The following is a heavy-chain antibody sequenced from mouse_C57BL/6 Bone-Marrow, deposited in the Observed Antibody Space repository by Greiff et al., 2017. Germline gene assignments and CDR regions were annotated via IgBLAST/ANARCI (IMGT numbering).Heavy chain of an antibody. CDR2: IDPANGNT. Sequence: EVQLQQSVAELVRPGASVKLSCTASGFNIQNTYMHWVKQRPEQGLGWIGRIDPANGNTKYAPKFPGKATITADTSSNTAYLQLSSLTSEDTAIYYCARGYDYLYYYAMDYWGQGTSVTVSS. CDR3: ARGYDYLYYYAMDY. CDR1: GFNIQNTY. D-gene: IGHD2-4*01. V-gene: IGHV14-3*01. J-gene: IGHJ4*01.